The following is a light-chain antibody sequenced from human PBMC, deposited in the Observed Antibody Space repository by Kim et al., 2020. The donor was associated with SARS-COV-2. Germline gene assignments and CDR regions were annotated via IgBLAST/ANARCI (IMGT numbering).Light chain of an antibody. CDR2: QDS. CDR3: QAWDSSTVV. V-gene: IGLV3-1*01. J-gene: IGLJ2*01. CDR1: KLGDKY. Sequence: GSPGQTASITCSGDKLGDKYACWYQQKPGQSPVLVIYQDSKRPSGIPERFSGSNSGNTTTLTISGTQAMDEADYYCQAWDSSTVVFGGGTQLTVL.